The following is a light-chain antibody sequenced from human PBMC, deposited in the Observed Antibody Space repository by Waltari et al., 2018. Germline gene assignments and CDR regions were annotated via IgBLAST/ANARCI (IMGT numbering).Light chain of an antibody. CDR2: PIP. CDR1: QSILYSDGNTF. CDR3: VQGTHWVT. Sequence: DVVLTQSPLFLPVARGQSVSISCKSSQSILYSDGNTFVPWFHRRPGQSPRRLIYPIPPRASGVPDRFSGSGSGTDFTLSIAGVQPDDAGVYFCVQGTHWVTFGGGTTV. J-gene: IGKJ4*01. V-gene: IGKV2-30*01.